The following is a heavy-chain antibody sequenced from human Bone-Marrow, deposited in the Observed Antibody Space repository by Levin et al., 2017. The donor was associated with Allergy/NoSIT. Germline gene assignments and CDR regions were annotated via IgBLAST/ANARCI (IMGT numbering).Heavy chain of an antibody. J-gene: IGHJ5*02. D-gene: IGHD3-22*01. CDR2: IYYSGST. CDR3: ARDNYYDSSGYPRGGWFDP. CDR1: GGSISSYY. V-gene: IGHV4-59*01. Sequence: RPSETLSLTCTVSGGSISSYYWSWIRQPPGKGLEWIGYIYYSGSTNYNPSLKSRVTISVDTSKNQFSLKLSSVTAADTAVYYCARDNYYDSSGYPRGGWFDPWGQGTLVTVSS.